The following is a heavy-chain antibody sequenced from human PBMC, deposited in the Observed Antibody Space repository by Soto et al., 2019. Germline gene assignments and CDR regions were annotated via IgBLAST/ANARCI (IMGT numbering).Heavy chain of an antibody. J-gene: IGHJ6*02. CDR2: ISSSGSTI. CDR3: ARDKKVGWSSSSVAGYYYYGMDV. D-gene: IGHD6-6*01. Sequence: PGGSLRLSCAASGFTFSSYEMNWVRQAPGKGLEWVSYISSSGSTIYYADSVKGRFTISRDNAKNSLYLQMNSLRAEDTAVYYCARDKKVGWSSSSVAGYYYYGMDVWGQGTTVTVSS. V-gene: IGHV3-48*03. CDR1: GFTFSSYE.